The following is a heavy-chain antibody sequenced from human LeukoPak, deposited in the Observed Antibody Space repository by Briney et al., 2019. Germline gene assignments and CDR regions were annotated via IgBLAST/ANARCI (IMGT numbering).Heavy chain of an antibody. D-gene: IGHD6-19*01. Sequence: ASVKVSCKTSGYTFTSYGISWVRQAPGQGLEWMGWISGYNANTSYGQKFQGRVTMTIDTSTTTVYMELRSLRSDDTAVYYCARPRVAGSFDYWGQGTLVTVSS. J-gene: IGHJ4*02. CDR3: ARPRVAGSFDY. CDR1: GYTFTSYG. V-gene: IGHV1-18*01. CDR2: ISGYNANT.